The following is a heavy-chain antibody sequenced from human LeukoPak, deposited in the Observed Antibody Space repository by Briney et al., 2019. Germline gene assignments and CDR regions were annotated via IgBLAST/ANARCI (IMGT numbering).Heavy chain of an antibody. D-gene: IGHD3-3*02. J-gene: IGHJ4*02. CDR3: ARDRILYY. V-gene: IGHV4-59*01. CDR1: GGSISSYY. Sequence: SETLSLTCTVSGGSISSYYWSWIRQPPGKGLEWIGYIYYSGSTNYNPSLRSRVTISVDTSKNQFSLKLSSVTAADTAVHYCARDRILYYWGQGTLVTVSS. CDR2: IYYSGST.